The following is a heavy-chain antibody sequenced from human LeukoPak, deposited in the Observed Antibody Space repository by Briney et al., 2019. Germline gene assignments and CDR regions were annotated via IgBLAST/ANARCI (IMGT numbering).Heavy chain of an antibody. Sequence: SETLSLTCAVSGGSISSSYYYWGWIRQPPGKGLEWIGSIYYSGSTYYNPSLKSRVTISVDTSKNQFSLKLSSVTAADTAVYYRARQSGDYYDSSGYYPDAFDIWGQGTMVTVSS. CDR1: GGSISSSYYY. D-gene: IGHD3-22*01. V-gene: IGHV4-39*01. CDR3: ARQSGDYYDSSGYYPDAFDI. CDR2: IYYSGST. J-gene: IGHJ3*02.